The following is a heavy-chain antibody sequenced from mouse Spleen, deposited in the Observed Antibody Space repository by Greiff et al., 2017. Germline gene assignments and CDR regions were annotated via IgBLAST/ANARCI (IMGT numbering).Heavy chain of an antibody. CDR1: GYTFTSYW. D-gene: IGHD2-1*01. CDR3: SLLWSAMDY. CDR2: IDPSDSYT. J-gene: IGHJ4*01. V-gene: IGHV1-69*01. Sequence: VQLQQPGAELVMPGASVKLSCKASGYTFTSYWMHWVKQRPGQGLEWIGEIDPSDSYTNYNQKFKGKATLTVDKSSSTAYMQLSSLTSEDSAVYYCSLLWSAMDYWGQGTSVTVSS.